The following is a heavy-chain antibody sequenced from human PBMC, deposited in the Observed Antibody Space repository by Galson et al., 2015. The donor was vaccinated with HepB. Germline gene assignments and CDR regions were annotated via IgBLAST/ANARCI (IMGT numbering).Heavy chain of an antibody. Sequence: CAISGDSVSSNSVTWNWIRQSPSRGLEWLGRTYYRSKWYNDCAISVKSRITINPDTSKNQFSLQLNSVTPEDTAVYYCARAVAGTLFEYWGQGTLVTISS. J-gene: IGHJ4*02. CDR1: GDSVSSNSVT. CDR2: TYYRSKWYN. CDR3: ARAVAGTLFEY. V-gene: IGHV6-1*01. D-gene: IGHD6-19*01.